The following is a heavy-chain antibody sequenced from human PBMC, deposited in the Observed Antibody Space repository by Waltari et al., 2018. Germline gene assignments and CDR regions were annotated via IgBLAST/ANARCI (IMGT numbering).Heavy chain of an antibody. CDR2: IYYSGST. CDR1: GGSISSRSYY. Sequence: QLQLQESGPGLVKPSETLSLTCTVSGGSISSRSYYWGWIRQPPGKGLEWIGSIYYSGSTYYNPSLKSRVTISVDTSKNQFSLKLSSVTAADTAVYYCATGRSRDAFDIWGQGTMVTVSS. J-gene: IGHJ3*02. V-gene: IGHV4-39*01. D-gene: IGHD1-26*01. CDR3: ATGRSRDAFDI.